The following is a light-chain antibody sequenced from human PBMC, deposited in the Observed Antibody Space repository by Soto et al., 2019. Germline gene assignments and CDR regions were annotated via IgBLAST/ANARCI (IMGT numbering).Light chain of an antibody. Sequence: DIVMTQSPGTLSVSPGERATLSCRASQSVSSNLAWYQQKPGQAPRLLIYDASTRATGIPARFSGSGSGTDFTLSIRSLQSEDFAVYFCQQYNTWPPYTFGQGTKLGI. J-gene: IGKJ2*01. CDR1: QSVSSN. CDR2: DAS. CDR3: QQYNTWPPYT. V-gene: IGKV3-15*01.